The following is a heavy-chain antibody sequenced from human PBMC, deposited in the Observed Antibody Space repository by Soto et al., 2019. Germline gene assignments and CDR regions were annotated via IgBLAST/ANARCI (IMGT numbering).Heavy chain of an antibody. V-gene: IGHV4-59*01. CDR1: GGSISSYY. CDR2: IYYSGST. CDR3: ARDNGREQYYDSSGYWYYFDY. Sequence: SETLSLTYTVSGGSISSYYWSWIRQPPGRGLEWIGYIYYSGSTNYNPSLKSRVTISVDTSKNQFSLKLSSVTAADTAVYYCARDNGREQYYDSSGYWYYFDYWGQGTLVTVSS. D-gene: IGHD3-22*01. J-gene: IGHJ4*02.